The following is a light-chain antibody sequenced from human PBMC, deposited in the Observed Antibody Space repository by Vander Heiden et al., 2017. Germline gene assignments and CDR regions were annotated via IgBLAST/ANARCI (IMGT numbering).Light chain of an antibody. V-gene: IGLV2-18*02. CDR3: ASYTSSDSWV. Sequence: QSALTQPPSVSGSPGQSVTISRTGASSDVGGYNRVSWYQQPPGTAPKLMIYEVRNRPSGVPDRFSGSKSGNTASLTISGLQAEDEADYYCASYTSSDSWVFGGGTKLTVL. J-gene: IGLJ3*02. CDR1: SSDVGGYNR. CDR2: EVR.